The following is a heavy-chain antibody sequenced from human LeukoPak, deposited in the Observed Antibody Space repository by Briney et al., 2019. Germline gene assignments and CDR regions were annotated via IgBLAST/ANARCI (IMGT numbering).Heavy chain of an antibody. J-gene: IGHJ4*02. V-gene: IGHV3-23*01. CDR1: GITFSSYA. D-gene: IGHD2/OR15-2a*01. Sequence: PGGCLRLSCAASGITFSSYAMNWVRQAPGKGLEWVSSITGTGGDTNYADSVKGRVTISRDNSKNTLYLQMNSLRAEDTATYYCAKGGANRVYYFDSWGQGTLVTVSS. CDR2: ITGTGGDT. CDR3: AKGGANRVYYFDS.